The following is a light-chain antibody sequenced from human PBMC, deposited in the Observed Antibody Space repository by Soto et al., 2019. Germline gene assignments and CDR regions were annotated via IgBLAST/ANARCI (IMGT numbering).Light chain of an antibody. V-gene: IGLV2-14*01. CDR1: SSDVGGYNY. J-gene: IGLJ2*01. CDR2: DVS. CDR3: SSYTSSNTLSYVV. Sequence: QSVLTQPASVSGSPGQSITISCTGTSSDVGGYNYVSWYQQHPGKAPELMIYDVSNRPSGVSNRFSGSKSGNTASLTISGLQAEDEADYYCSSYTSSNTLSYVVFGGGTKLTVL.